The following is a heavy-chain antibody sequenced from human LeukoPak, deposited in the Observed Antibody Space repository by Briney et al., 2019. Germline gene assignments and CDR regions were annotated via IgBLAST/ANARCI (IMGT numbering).Heavy chain of an antibody. Sequence: GGSLRLSCAASGFTFSSHGMHWVRQAPGKGLEWVTFIRSDGSSNYYGDSVKGRFTISRDNAKNSLYLQMNSLRAEDTAAYYCARRVENYLHLDYWGQGTLVTVSS. J-gene: IGHJ4*02. CDR3: ARRVENYLHLDY. V-gene: IGHV3-30*02. CDR2: IRSDGSSN. D-gene: IGHD1-7*01. CDR1: GFTFSSHG.